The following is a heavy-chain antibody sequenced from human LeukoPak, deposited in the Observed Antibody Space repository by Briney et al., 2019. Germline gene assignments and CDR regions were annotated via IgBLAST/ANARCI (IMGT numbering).Heavy chain of an antibody. CDR3: ARDLGTTSGDDDDY. D-gene: IGHD2-2*01. J-gene: IGHJ4*02. CDR2: MNPNSGGT. Sequence: ASVKVSCKASGYTFTSYDINWVRQATGQGLEWMGWMNPNSGGTNYAQKFQGRVTMTRDTSISTAYMELSRLRSDDTAVYYCARDLGTTSGDDDDYWGQGTLVTVSS. CDR1: GYTFTSYD. V-gene: IGHV1-2*02.